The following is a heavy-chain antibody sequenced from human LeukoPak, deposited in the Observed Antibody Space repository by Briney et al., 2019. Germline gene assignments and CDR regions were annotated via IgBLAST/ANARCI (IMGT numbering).Heavy chain of an antibody. D-gene: IGHD3-3*01. V-gene: IGHV4-39*07. CDR3: ARHLQSRDDLRFFRWFDP. J-gene: IGHJ5*02. CDR1: GGSISSSSYY. Sequence: SETLSLTCTVSGGSISSSSYYWGWIRQPPGKGLEWIGSKYYSGSTYYNPSLKSRVTISVDTSKNQFSLKLSSVTAADTAVYYCARHLQSRDDLRFFRWFDPWGQGTLVTVSS. CDR2: KYYSGST.